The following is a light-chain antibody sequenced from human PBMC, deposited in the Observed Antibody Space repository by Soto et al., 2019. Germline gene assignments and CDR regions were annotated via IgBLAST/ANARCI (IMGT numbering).Light chain of an antibody. CDR1: SSNIGAGYD. J-gene: IGLJ3*02. CDR3: QSYDTSLSEG. CDR2: GNN. Sequence: QSVLTQPPSVSGAPGQRVTISCTGNSSNIGAGYDVHWYQQLPGTAPKLLIYGNNNRPSGVPDRFFGSKSGTSASLAITGLQAEDEAGYYCQSYDTSLSEGFGGGTKVTVL. V-gene: IGLV1-40*01.